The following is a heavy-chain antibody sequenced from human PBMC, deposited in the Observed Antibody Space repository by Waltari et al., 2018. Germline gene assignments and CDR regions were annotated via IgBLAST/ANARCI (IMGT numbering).Heavy chain of an antibody. J-gene: IGHJ4*02. CDR2: INGDGSST. CDR1: GFPFSSYW. D-gene: IGHD1-26*01. V-gene: IGHV3-74*01. Sequence: EVQLVESGGGLVQPGGSLRLSCATSGFPFSSYWMHWVRQAPGKGLVWVSRINGDGSSTSYADSVKGRFTMSRDKDKNTLYLQMNSLRVEDMAVYYCVREHSDTYSVDCWGQGTLVTVSS. CDR3: VREHSDTYSVDC.